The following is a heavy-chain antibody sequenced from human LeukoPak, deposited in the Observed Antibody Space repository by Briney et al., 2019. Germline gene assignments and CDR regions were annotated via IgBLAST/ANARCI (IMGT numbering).Heavy chain of an antibody. CDR1: GFXFSSYA. CDR3: ARSSGYGYYFDY. J-gene: IGHJ4*02. CDR2: FSYDGSSK. D-gene: IGHD3-22*01. Sequence: PGRSLRLSCAASGFXFSSYAMHWVRQAPGKGLEWGTLFSYDGSSKCYADSVRGRFTICRDNSKNTLYLQMNSLRADDSAVYYCARSSGYGYYFDYWGQGTLVTVSS. V-gene: IGHV3-30-3*01.